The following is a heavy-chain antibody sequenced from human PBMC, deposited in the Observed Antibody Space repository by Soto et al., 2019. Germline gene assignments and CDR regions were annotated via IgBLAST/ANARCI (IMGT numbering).Heavy chain of an antibody. J-gene: IGHJ5*02. CDR3: ARALGPINWFDP. V-gene: IGHV4-34*01. CDR1: GGSFSGYY. CDR2: INHSGST. Sequence: SETLSLTCAVYGGSFSGYYWSWIRQPPGKGLEWIGEINHSGSTNYNPSLKSRVTISVDASKNQFSLKLSSVTAADTAVYYCARALGPINWFDPWGQGTLVTVSS.